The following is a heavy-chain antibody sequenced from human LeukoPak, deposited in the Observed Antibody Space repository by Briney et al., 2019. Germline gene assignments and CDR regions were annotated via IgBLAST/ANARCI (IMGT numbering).Heavy chain of an antibody. J-gene: IGHJ6*03. CDR1: GFTVSHNY. V-gene: IGHV3-53*01. CDR2: IYSGGST. D-gene: IGHD3-3*01. Sequence: GGSLRLSCAASGFTVSHNYMNWVRQAPGKGLEWVSVIYSGGSTYYADSVQGRFTISRDNSKNTLYLQMNSLRAEDTAVYYCARGNTRITIFGVVDYSYYLDVWGKGTTVTVSS. CDR3: ARGNTRITIFGVVDYSYYLDV.